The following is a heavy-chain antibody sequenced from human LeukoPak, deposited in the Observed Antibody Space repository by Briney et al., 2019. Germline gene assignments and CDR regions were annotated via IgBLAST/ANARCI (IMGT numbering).Heavy chain of an antibody. J-gene: IGHJ4*02. D-gene: IGHD3-22*01. CDR2: SSGSGGTT. V-gene: IGHV3-23*01. CDR1: GFTFSSYA. Sequence: GGSLRLSCAASGFTFSSYAMSWVRQAPGKGLEWVSASSGSGGTTNYADSVKGRFTISRDNSKNTLHLQMNSLGAEDTAVYYCAKGPTYYYDSNGYLEDWGRGTLVTVSS. CDR3: AKGPTYYYDSNGYLED.